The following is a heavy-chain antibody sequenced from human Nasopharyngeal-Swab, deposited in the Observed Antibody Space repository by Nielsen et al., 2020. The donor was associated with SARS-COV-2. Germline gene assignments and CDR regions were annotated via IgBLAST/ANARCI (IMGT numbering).Heavy chain of an antibody. CDR2: IYTSGST. CDR3: ARDRSWNDGWFDP. V-gene: IGHV4-61*02. CDR1: GGSISSGSYY. J-gene: IGHJ5*02. D-gene: IGHD1-1*01. Sequence: SETLSLTCTVSGGSISSGSYYWSWIRQPAGKGLEWIGRIYTSGSTNYNPSLESRVTISVDTSKNQFSLKLSSVTAADTAVYYCARDRSWNDGWFDPWGQGTLVTVSS.